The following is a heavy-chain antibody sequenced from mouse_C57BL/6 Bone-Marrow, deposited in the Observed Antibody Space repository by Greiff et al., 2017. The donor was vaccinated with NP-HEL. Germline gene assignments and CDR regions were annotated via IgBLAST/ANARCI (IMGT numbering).Heavy chain of an antibody. CDR3: ARAGYDGSSWYFDY. CDR2: ISYDGSN. CDR1: GYSFTSGYY. V-gene: IGHV3-6*01. Sequence: EVQRVESGPGLVKPSQSLSLTCSVTGYSFTSGYYWNWIRQFPGNKLEWMGYISYDGSNNYNPSLKNRISITRDTSKNQFFLKLNSVTTEDTATFYCARAGYDGSSWYFDYWGQGTTLTVSS. D-gene: IGHD1-1*01. J-gene: IGHJ2*01.